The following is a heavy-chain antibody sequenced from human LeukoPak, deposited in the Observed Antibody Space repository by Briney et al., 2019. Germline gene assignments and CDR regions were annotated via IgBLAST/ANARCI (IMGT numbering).Heavy chain of an antibody. Sequence: PGGSLRLSCAASGFTFSSYSMNWVRQAPGKGLEWVSSISSSSSYIYYADSVKGRFTISRDNAKNSLYLQMNSLRAEDTAVYYCAREYCTNGVCHDAFDIWGQGTMATVSS. CDR2: ISSSSSYI. CDR1: GFTFSSYS. J-gene: IGHJ3*02. V-gene: IGHV3-21*01. D-gene: IGHD2-8*01. CDR3: AREYCTNGVCHDAFDI.